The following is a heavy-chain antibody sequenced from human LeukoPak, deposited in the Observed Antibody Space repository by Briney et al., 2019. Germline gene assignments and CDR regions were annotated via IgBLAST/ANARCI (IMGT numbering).Heavy chain of an antibody. D-gene: IGHD4-11*01. CDR2: IKQDGSEK. J-gene: IGHJ6*03. Sequence: GGSLRLSCAASGFTFSTYRMSWVRQAPGKGLEWVANIKQDGSEKHYVDSVKGRFTISRDNAKNSLYLQMSSLRAEDTAVYYCTRVEETATTAAIIRKYSYYYYYMDVWGKGNTVTVSS. V-gene: IGHV3-7*01. CDR1: GFTFSTYR. CDR3: TRVEETATTAAIIRKYSYYYYYMDV.